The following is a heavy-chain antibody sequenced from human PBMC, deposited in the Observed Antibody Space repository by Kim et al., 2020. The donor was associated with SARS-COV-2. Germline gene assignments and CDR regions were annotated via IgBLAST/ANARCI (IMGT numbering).Heavy chain of an antibody. V-gene: IGHV1-2*06. CDR3: ARESRAIFIAAKYYFDY. J-gene: IGHJ4*02. CDR2: INPNSGGT. CDR1: GYTFTGYY. Sequence: ASVKVSCKASGYTFTGYYMHWVRQAPGQGLEWMGRINPNSGGTNYAQKFQGRVTMTRDTSISTAYMELSRLRSDDTAVYYCARESRAIFIAAKYYFDYWGQGTLVTVSS. D-gene: IGHD6-13*01.